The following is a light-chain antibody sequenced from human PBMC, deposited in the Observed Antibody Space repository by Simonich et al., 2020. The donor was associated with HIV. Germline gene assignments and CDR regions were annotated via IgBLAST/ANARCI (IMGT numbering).Light chain of an antibody. V-gene: IGKV2D-29*02. J-gene: IGKJ3*01. CDR1: QTLLHRDGKTY. Sequence: IVMTQTPLSLSVPPGQPASISCMSSQTLLHRDGKTYLYWYLQRPGQSPQLLIYEASNRFSGVPDRFSGSGSGTDFTLKISRVEAEDVGVYYCMQNIQLPPTFGPGTKVDIK. CDR2: EAS. CDR3: MQNIQLPPT.